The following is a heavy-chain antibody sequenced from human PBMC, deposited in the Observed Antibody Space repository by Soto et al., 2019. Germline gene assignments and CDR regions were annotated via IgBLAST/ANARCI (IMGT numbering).Heavy chain of an antibody. D-gene: IGHD5-12*01. CDR1: GGSISSYY. CDR3: AVCGYSGYEDYYYYGMDV. V-gene: IGHV4-59*01. CDR2: IYYSGST. Sequence: SETLSLTCTVSGGSISSYYWSWIRQPPGKGLEWIGYIYYSGSTNYNPSLKSRVTISVDTSKNQFSLKLSSVTAADTAVYYCAVCGYSGYEDYYYYGMDVWGQGTTVTVSS. J-gene: IGHJ6*02.